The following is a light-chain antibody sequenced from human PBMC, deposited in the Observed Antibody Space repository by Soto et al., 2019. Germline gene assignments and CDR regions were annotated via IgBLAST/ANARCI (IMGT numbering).Light chain of an antibody. V-gene: IGKV3-20*01. Sequence: EIVMTQSPATLSVSPGEGATLSCRASQSASSRFLAWYQQKPGQAPRLVIHGASTRATGIPDRFSGSGSGTDFTLTISRLEPEDFAVYYCQQYYISRTFGQGTKVDIK. CDR2: GAS. CDR3: QQYYISRT. J-gene: IGKJ1*01. CDR1: QSASSRF.